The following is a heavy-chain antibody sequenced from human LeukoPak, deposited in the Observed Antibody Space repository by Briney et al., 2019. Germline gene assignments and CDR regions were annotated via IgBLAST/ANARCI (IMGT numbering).Heavy chain of an antibody. CDR2: VYYSGST. Sequence: SETLSLTCTVSGGSISRHYWSWIRQPPGKGLEWIGYVYYSGSTNYNPSLKSRVTISVDTSMNQFSLKLSSVTAADTAVYYCAREVYYSYYYMDVWGKRTTVTVSS. CDR1: GGSISRHY. J-gene: IGHJ6*03. CDR3: AREVYYSYYYMDV. V-gene: IGHV4-59*11.